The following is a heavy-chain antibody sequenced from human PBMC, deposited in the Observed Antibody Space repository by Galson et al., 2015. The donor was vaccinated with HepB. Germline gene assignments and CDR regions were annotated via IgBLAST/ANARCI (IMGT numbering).Heavy chain of an antibody. CDR3: AKDRRLTKRLLDPWYFDD. D-gene: IGHD6-19*01. CDR2: ISGSGDRT. V-gene: IGHV3-23*01. J-gene: IGHJ4*02. Sequence: SLRLSCAASGFTFNSYAMNWVRQAPGKGLEWVSIISGSGDRTSYADSVKGRFTISRDNSNNTLYLQMNSLRAEDTAVYYCAKDRRLTKRLLDPWYFDDWGQGTLVTVSS. CDR1: GFTFNSYA.